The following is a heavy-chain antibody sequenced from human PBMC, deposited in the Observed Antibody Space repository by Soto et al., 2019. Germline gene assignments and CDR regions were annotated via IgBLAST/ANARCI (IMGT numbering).Heavy chain of an antibody. V-gene: IGHV3-74*01. CDR2: INTDGSTT. CDR3: ATDGSYAQHV. J-gene: IGHJ6*02. D-gene: IGHD2-2*01. CDR1: GFTFSSTW. Sequence: EEQLVVSGGGLVQSGGSLRLSCAASGFTFSSTWMHWVRQAPGKGLVWVSHINTDGSTTTYADSVKGRFTISRDNAKNTVYLQMNSLSVEDTAVYYCATDGSYAQHVWGQGTTVTVSS.